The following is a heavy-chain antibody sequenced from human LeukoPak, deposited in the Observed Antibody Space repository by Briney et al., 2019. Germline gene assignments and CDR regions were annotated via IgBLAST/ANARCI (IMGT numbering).Heavy chain of an antibody. CDR1: GFTFSSYS. D-gene: IGHD2-2*02. CDR2: ISSSSSNI. V-gene: IGHV3-21*01. CDR3: ARGSYCSSTSCYKGTADY. Sequence: PGGSLRLSCAASGFTFSSYSMNWVRQAPGKGLEWVSSISSSSSNIYYADSVKGRFTISRDNAKNSLYLQMNSLRAEDTAVYYCARGSYCSSTSCYKGTADYWGQGTLVTVSS. J-gene: IGHJ4*02.